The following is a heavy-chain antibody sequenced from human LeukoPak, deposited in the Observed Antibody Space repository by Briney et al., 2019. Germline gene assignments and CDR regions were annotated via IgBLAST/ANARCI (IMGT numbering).Heavy chain of an antibody. CDR1: GYTFTSYG. D-gene: IGHD3-22*01. CDR2: ISAYNGNT. V-gene: IGHV1-18*01. J-gene: IGHJ1*01. Sequence: ASVKVSCKASGYTFTSYGISWVRQAPGQGLEWMGWISAYNGNTNYAHKLQGRVTMTTDTSTSTAYMELRSLRSDDTAVYYCARDSSGYYYGAEYFQHWGQGTLVTVSS. CDR3: ARDSSGYYYGAEYFQH.